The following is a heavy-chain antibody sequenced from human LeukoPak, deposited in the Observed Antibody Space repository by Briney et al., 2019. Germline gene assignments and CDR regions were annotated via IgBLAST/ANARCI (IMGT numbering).Heavy chain of an antibody. D-gene: IGHD1/OR15-1a*01. CDR2: ISAHSGNT. CDR3: ARDKGTEGTYYYYYMDV. V-gene: IGHV1-18*01. J-gene: IGHJ6*03. Sequence: GASVKVSCKASGYTFSSYGISWVRQAPGQGLEWMGWISAHSGNTNYEEKLQGRVTMTTDTSTSQAYMELRGLRSNDTAVYYCARDKGTEGTYYYYYMDVWGKGTTVTVSS. CDR1: GYTFSSYG.